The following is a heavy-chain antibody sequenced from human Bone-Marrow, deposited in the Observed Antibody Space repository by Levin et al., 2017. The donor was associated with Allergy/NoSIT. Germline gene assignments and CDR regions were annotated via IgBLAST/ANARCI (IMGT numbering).Heavy chain of an antibody. CDR2: LSHDGTT. CDR1: GFSISSGFY. Sequence: RPSETLSLTCAVSGFSISSGFYWGWFRQPPGKGLEWIATLSHDGTTYYNASLKSRVSISADTSKNHFSLKLTSVTAADTAVYYCAREKASSSLSYYYYYMDVWGKGTTVTVSS. CDR3: AREKASSSLSYYYYYMDV. V-gene: IGHV4-38-2*02. J-gene: IGHJ6*03. D-gene: IGHD6-6*01.